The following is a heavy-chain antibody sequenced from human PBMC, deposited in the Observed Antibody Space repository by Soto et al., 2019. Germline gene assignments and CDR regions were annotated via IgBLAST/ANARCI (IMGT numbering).Heavy chain of an antibody. CDR3: ARHPIDAFDI. J-gene: IGHJ3*02. V-gene: IGHV4-34*01. CDR1: GGSFSGYY. CDR2: INHSGST. Sequence: QVQLQQWGAGLLKPSETLSLTCAVYGGSFSGYYWSWIRQPPGKGLEWIGEINHSGSTNYNPSLTSRVTISVDTSKNQFSLKLSSVTAADTAVYYCARHPIDAFDIWGQGTMVTVSS.